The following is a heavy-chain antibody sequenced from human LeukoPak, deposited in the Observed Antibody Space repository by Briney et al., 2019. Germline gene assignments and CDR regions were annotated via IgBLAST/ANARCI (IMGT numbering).Heavy chain of an antibody. CDR2: LYSGGTT. CDR3: ARDGYGYNYMDV. D-gene: IGHD4-17*01. J-gene: IGHJ6*03. Sequence: PAGSLRLSCAASGFTVSTNFMSWVRQAPGEGLQWVAVLYSGGTTYYADSVRGRFTISRDNSKNTLYLQMNSLRAEDTAVYYCARDGYGYNYMDVWGKGTTVTVSS. V-gene: IGHV3-53*01. CDR1: GFTVSTNF.